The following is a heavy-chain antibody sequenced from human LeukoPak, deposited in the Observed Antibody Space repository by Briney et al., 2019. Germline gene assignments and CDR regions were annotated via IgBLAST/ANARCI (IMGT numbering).Heavy chain of an antibody. CDR2: IKQDGSEK. Sequence: GGSLRLSCAASGFTFSSYWMSCVRQAPGKGLEWVANIKQDGSEKYYVDSVKGRFTISRDNAKNSLYLQMNSLRAEDTAVYYCASAMIVQLEADAFDIWGQGTMVTVSS. CDR3: ASAMIVQLEADAFDI. D-gene: IGHD1-1*01. V-gene: IGHV3-7*01. J-gene: IGHJ3*02. CDR1: GFTFSSYW.